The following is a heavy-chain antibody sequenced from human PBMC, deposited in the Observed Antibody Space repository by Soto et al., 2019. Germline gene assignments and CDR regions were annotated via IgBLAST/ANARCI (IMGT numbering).Heavy chain of an antibody. J-gene: IGHJ4*02. CDR3: ARAYGGYADY. D-gene: IGHD5-12*01. CDR2: IYHSGST. Sequence: SETLSLTCAVSGGSICSGGYSWSWIRQPPGKGLEWIGYIYHSGSTYYNPSLKSRVTISVDRSKNQFSLKLSSVTAADTAVYYCARAYGGYADYWGQGALVTVSS. V-gene: IGHV4-30-2*01. CDR1: GGSICSGGYS.